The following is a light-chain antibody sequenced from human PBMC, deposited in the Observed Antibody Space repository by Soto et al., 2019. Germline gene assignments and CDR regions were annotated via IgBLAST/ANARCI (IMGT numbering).Light chain of an antibody. J-gene: IGKJ5*01. CDR1: QSVSNNY. Sequence: PGERATLSCRASQSVSNNYLAWYQQKPGQAPRLLIYGTSSRATGIPDRFSGSGSGTDFTLTISRLEPEDFAVFYCQQYGSSINFGQGTRLEIK. CDR3: QQYGSSIN. CDR2: GTS. V-gene: IGKV3-20*01.